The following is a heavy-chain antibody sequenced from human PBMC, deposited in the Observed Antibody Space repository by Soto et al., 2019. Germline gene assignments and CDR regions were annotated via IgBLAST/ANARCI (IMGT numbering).Heavy chain of an antibody. CDR1: GFTFSSYA. J-gene: IGHJ5*02. Sequence: GGSLRLSCAASGFTFSSYAMSWVRQAPGKGLEWVSAISGSGGSTYYEDSVKGRFTISRDNSKNTLYLQMNSLRAEDTAVYYCAKDHCSSTSCYLLEKNNWFDPWGQGTLVTVSS. V-gene: IGHV3-23*01. CDR3: AKDHCSSTSCYLLEKNNWFDP. D-gene: IGHD2-2*01. CDR2: ISGSGGST.